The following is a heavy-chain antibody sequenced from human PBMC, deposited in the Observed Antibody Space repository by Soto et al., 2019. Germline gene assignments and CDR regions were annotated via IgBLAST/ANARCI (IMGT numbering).Heavy chain of an antibody. V-gene: IGHV1-8*02. CDR1: GYTFTSYG. CDR3: ARVGYDILTGYSNWFDP. CDR2: MNPNSGNT. D-gene: IGHD3-9*01. J-gene: IGHJ5*02. Sequence: GASVKVSCKASGYTFTSYGISWVRQAPGQGLEWMGWMNPNSGNTGYAQKFQGRVTMTRDTSITTAYMELSRLRSDDTAVYYCARVGYDILTGYSNWFDPWGQGTLVTVSS.